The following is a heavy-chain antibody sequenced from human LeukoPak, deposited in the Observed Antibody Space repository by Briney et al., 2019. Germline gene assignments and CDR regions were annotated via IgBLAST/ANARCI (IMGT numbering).Heavy chain of an antibody. D-gene: IGHD5-18*01. CDR3: ARLFLGIQLWEDAFDI. V-gene: IGHV4-30-2*01. CDR2: IYHSGST. Sequence: PSQTLSLTCAVSGGSISSGGYSWSWIRQPPGKGLEWIGYIYHSGSTNYNPSLKSRVTISVDTSKNQFSLKLSSVTAADTAVYYCARLFLGIQLWEDAFDIWGQGTMVTVSS. J-gene: IGHJ3*02. CDR1: GGSISSGGYS.